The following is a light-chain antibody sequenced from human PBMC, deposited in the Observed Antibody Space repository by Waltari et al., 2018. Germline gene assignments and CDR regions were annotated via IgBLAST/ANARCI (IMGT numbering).Light chain of an antibody. CDR2: VVS. CDR1: SSDIGGYKY. J-gene: IGLJ3*02. V-gene: IGLV2-14*01. CDR3: SSYAGSNNFKV. Sequence: QSALTQPASVSGSPGQSITISCTGTSSDIGGYKYVSWYQQHPGKAPKLMIYVVSNRPSGVSNRFSGSKSGSTASLTISGLQSEDEADYYCSSYAGSNNFKVFGGGTKLTVL.